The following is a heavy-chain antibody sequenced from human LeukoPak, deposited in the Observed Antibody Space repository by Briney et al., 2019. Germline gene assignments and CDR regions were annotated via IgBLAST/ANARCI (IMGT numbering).Heavy chain of an antibody. D-gene: IGHD2-15*01. Sequence: GGSLRLSCAASGFTVSSNYMGWVRQAPGKGLEWVSVIYSGGSTYYADSVKGRFTISRDNSKNTLYLQMNSLRAEDTAVYYCAREPRYCSGGSCPYYYYYMDVWGKGTTVTVSS. CDR3: AREPRYCSGGSCPYYYYYMDV. J-gene: IGHJ6*03. CDR1: GFTVSSNY. CDR2: IYSGGST. V-gene: IGHV3-66*02.